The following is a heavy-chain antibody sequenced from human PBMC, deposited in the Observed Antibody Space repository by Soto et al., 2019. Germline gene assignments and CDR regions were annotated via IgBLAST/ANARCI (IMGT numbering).Heavy chain of an antibody. CDR2: ITTSIAYI. CDR1: VFTFNTYD. CDR3: VRSGSARLLRHSWFAT. J-gene: IGHJ5*02. V-gene: IGHV3-21*01. Sequence: EVQLVESGGGLVKPGGSLRLSCAASVFTFNTYDMNWARQAPGKGLEWVSSITTSIAYIYYADSLKGRITISTDNAKNSLFLQMNSLRAEDTAVYYCVRSGSARLLRHSWFATWGQGTLVTGSS. D-gene: IGHD1-26*01.